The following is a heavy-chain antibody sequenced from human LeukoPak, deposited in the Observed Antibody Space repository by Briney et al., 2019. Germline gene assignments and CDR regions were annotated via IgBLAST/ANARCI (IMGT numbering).Heavy chain of an antibody. V-gene: IGHV3-23*01. CDR1: GFTFSSYA. Sequence: GGSLRLSCAASGFTFSSYAMSWVRKSPGKGLEWVSVISGGGGSTYYADSVKGRFTISRDNSKNTLYLQMNSLRAEDTAVYYCAKDPGISGTANYFDYWGQGTLVTVYS. CDR3: AKDPGISGTANYFDY. CDR2: ISGGGGST. D-gene: IGHD1-7*01. J-gene: IGHJ4*02.